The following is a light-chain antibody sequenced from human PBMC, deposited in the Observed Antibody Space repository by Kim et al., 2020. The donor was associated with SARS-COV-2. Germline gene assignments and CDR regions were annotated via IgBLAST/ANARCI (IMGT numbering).Light chain of an antibody. CDR3: QQYVTSPRWT. Sequence: PGERATLSCRASQFVSSTYLAWYQQKPGQAPRLLIYGASSRAPGIPDRFIGSGSGTDFALTISRLEPEDFAVYYCQQYVTSPRWTFGPGTKVDIK. V-gene: IGKV3-20*01. CDR2: GAS. CDR1: QFVSSTY. J-gene: IGKJ1*01.